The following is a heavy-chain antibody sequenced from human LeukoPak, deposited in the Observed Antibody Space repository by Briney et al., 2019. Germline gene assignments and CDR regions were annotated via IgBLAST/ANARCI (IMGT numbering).Heavy chain of an antibody. CDR3: ARGTEMATIPEYFQH. D-gene: IGHD5-24*01. J-gene: IGHJ1*01. CDR2: ISRSSNYI. V-gene: IGHV3-21*01. CDR1: GFTFSSYC. Sequence: GGSLRLSCAASGFTFSSYCMNWVRQAPGKGLEWVSSISRSSNYIYYADSVKGRFTISRDNAKNSLYLQMNSLRAEDTAVSYCARGTEMATIPEYFQHWGQGTLVTVSS.